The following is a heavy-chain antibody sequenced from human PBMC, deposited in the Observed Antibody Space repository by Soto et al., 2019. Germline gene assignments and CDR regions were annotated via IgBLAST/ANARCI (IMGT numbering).Heavy chain of an antibody. Sequence: QVQLQESGPGLVKPSETLSLTCTVAGDSVSSGNSYWGWIRQPPGKGLEWIGYVYYSGSTQYNPNLKSRVIISVHTSKNQFSLKMTAVTAADTSMFYCGRQYSADCRCGVCFHAFGLWGQGTMVTVSS. CDR2: VYYSGST. V-gene: IGHV4-61*01. J-gene: IGHJ3*01. D-gene: IGHD2-15*01. CDR1: GDSVSSGNSY. CDR3: GRQYSADCRCGVCFHAFGL.